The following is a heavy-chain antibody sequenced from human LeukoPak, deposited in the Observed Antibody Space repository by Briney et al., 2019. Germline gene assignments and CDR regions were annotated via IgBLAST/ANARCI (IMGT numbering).Heavy chain of an antibody. CDR1: GGSFSDYY. CDR2: INHSGST. D-gene: IGHD6-13*01. CDR3: AGGPGIAADGYFDC. Sequence: PSDTLSLTCAVYGGSFSDYYWTWIRQAPGKGLEWIGEINHSGSTTYNSSIKSRVTISVHPYKKQFCLKLSSVTAADTGVSSCAGGPGIAADGYFDCWGQGTLVTVST. J-gene: IGHJ4*02. V-gene: IGHV4-34*01.